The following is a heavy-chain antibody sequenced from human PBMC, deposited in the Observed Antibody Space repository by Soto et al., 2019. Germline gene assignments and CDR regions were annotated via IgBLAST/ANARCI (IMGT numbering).Heavy chain of an antibody. CDR3: AKNNPCGSGTKDY. V-gene: IGHV3-23*01. D-gene: IGHD3-10*01. CDR2: ISASGGST. J-gene: IGHJ4*02. CDR1: GFTFSNYP. Sequence: EVQLLESGGGLVQGGESLRLSCPASGFTFSNYPMSWVRQVPGKGLEWVSSISASGGSTYYADSVRGRFTISRDNSKNTLYLQMNILRAEDTAVYYCAKNNPCGSGTKDYWGQGTLVTVSS.